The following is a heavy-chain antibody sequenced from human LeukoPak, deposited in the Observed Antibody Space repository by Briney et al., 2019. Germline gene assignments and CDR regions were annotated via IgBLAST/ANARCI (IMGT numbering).Heavy chain of an antibody. V-gene: IGHV1-2*02. D-gene: IGHD7-27*01. Sequence: ASVKVSCKASGLTFTGYFIHWVRQAPGQGLEWMGWIHPNNGGTKYAQKFQGRVTMTRDTSINTDYMELSRLRSDDTALYYCTRDGFSGAAFDYWGQGTLVTVSS. J-gene: IGHJ4*02. CDR3: TRDGFSGAAFDY. CDR2: IHPNNGGT. CDR1: GLTFTGYF.